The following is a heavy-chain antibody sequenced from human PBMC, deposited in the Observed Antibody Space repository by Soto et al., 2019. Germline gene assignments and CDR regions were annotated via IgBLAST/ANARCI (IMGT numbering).Heavy chain of an antibody. CDR1: GGSISIGGYY. V-gene: IGHV4-31*03. Sequence: SETLSLTCTVSGGSISIGGYYWTWIRHHPGKGLEWIGYNYYSGITYYNPSLKSRVTISLDTSKNQFSLKLSSVTAADTAVYYCARGSSIAGLYYGMDVWGQGTTVTAP. CDR2: NYYSGIT. D-gene: IGHD6-6*01. CDR3: ARGSSIAGLYYGMDV. J-gene: IGHJ6*02.